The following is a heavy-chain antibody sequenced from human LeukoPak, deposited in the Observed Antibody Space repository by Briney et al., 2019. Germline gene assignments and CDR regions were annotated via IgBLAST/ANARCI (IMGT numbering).Heavy chain of an antibody. D-gene: IGHD1-14*01. CDR2: INSDGSST. CDR1: GFTFSSSW. CDR3: TRASRKEPDY. J-gene: IGHJ4*02. V-gene: IGHV3-74*01. Sequence: GGSLRLSCAASGFTFSSSWMHWVRQTPGKGLVWVSRINSDGSSTSYADSVKGRFTISRDNAKNTLSLQMNSLRAEDTAAYYCTRASRKEPDYWGQGTLVTVSS.